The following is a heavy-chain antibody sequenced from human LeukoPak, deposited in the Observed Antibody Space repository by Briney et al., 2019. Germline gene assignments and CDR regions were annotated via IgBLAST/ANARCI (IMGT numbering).Heavy chain of an antibody. J-gene: IGHJ4*02. CDR3: ARDSDSVHSPFNY. CDR2: IYYSGST. D-gene: IGHD5/OR15-5a*01. CDR1: GGSISSYY. V-gene: IGHV4-59*01. Sequence: SETLSLTCTVSGGSISSYYWSWIRQPPGKGLEWIGYIYYSGSTNYNPSLQSRVTISVDTSKNQFSLKLSSVTAADTAVYYRARDSDSVHSPFNYWGQGTLVTVSS.